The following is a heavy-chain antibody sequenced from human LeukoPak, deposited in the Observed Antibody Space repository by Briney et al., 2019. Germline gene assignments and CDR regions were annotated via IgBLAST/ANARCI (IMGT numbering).Heavy chain of an antibody. CDR3: ARGAGGLLWFGELKNYFDY. D-gene: IGHD3-10*01. CDR1: GGTFSSYA. CDR2: IIPIFGTA. V-gene: IGHV1-69*13. J-gene: IGHJ4*02. Sequence: SVKVSCRASGGTFSSYAISWVRQAPGQGLEWMGGIIPIFGTANYAQKFQGRVTITADESTSTAYMELSSLRSEDTAVYYCARGAGGLLWFGELKNYFDYWGQGTLVTVSS.